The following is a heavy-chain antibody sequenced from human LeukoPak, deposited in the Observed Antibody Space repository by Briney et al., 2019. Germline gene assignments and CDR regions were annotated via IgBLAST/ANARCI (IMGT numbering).Heavy chain of an antibody. Sequence: SQTLSLTCAISGDSVSSNSAAWTWIRQSPSRGLEWLGRTYYRSKWYNDYAVSVKSRITINPDTSKNQLSLQLNSVTPEDTAVYYCARSPRGYSYGYPSGFDYWGQGTLVTVSS. CDR3: ARSPRGYSYGYPSGFDY. CDR2: TYYRSKWYN. CDR1: GDSVSSNSAA. J-gene: IGHJ4*02. V-gene: IGHV6-1*01. D-gene: IGHD5-18*01.